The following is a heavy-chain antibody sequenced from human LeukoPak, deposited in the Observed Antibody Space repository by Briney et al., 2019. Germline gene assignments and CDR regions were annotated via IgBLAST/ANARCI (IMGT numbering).Heavy chain of an antibody. V-gene: IGHV3-23*01. CDR1: GFTFSSYA. CDR2: ISGSGGST. CDR3: AKRKYPGIAVAGNFDY. D-gene: IGHD6-19*01. Sequence: PGGSLRLSCAASGFTFSSYAMSWVRQAPGKGLEWVSAISGSGGSTYYADSVKGQFTISRDNSKNTLYLQMNSLRAEDTAVYYCAKRKYPGIAVAGNFDYWGQGTLVTVSS. J-gene: IGHJ4*02.